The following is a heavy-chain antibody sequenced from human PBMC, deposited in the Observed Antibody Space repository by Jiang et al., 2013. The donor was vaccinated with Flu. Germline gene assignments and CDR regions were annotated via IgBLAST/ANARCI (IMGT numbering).Heavy chain of an antibody. CDR1: GFTFSSYG. CDR2: IRYDGSNK. V-gene: IGHV3-30*02. D-gene: IGHD6-13*01. CDR3: AKELKYSSSWLDAFDI. Sequence: QLVESGGGVVQPGGSLRLSCAASGFTFSSYGMHWVRQAPGKGLEWVAFIRYDGSNKYYADSVKGRFTISRDNSKNTLYLQMNSLRAEDTAVYYCAKELKYSSSWLDAFDIWGQGTMVTVSS. J-gene: IGHJ3*02.